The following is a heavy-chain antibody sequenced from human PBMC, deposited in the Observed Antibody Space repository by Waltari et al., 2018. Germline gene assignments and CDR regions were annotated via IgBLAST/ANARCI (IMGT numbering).Heavy chain of an antibody. CDR1: GGSISSGDYY. J-gene: IGHJ4*02. V-gene: IGHV4-30-4*08. D-gene: IGHD3-3*01. CDR3: ARFRRSLPRAIFGVVIPHYFDY. Sequence: QVQLQESGPGLVKPSQTLSLTCTVSGGSISSGDYYWSWIRQPPGKGLEWIGYIYYSGSTYYNPSLKSRVTISVDTSKNQFSLKLSSVTAADTAVYYCARFRRSLPRAIFGVVIPHYFDYWGQGTLVTVSS. CDR2: IYYSGST.